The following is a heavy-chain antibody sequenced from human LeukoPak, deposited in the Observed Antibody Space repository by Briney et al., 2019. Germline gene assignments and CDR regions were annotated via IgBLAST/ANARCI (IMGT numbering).Heavy chain of an antibody. V-gene: IGHV3-74*01. D-gene: IGHD5-12*01. J-gene: IGHJ4*02. Sequence: GGSLTLSCAASGFTFSNYWMHWVRQAPGKGLVWVSRINSNGSSTNYADSVKGRFTISRDNAKNTLYLQMSSLRAEDTAVYYCAKGGATICDNWGQGTLVTVSS. CDR1: GFTFSNYW. CDR3: AKGGATICDN. CDR2: INSNGSST.